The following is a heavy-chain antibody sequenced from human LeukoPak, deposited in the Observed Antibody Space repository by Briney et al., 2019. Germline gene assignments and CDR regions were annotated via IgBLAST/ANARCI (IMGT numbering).Heavy chain of an antibody. CDR1: GYTFTSYY. CDR3: AREAVAGTSTLFVDY. J-gene: IGHJ4*02. Sequence: ASVKVSCKASGYTFTSYYMHWVRQAPGQGLEWMGIINPSGGSTSYAQKFQGRVTMTRDTSTSTVYMELSSLRSEDTVVYYCAREAVAGTSTLFVDYWGQGTLVTVSS. D-gene: IGHD6-19*01. V-gene: IGHV1-46*01. CDR2: INPSGGST.